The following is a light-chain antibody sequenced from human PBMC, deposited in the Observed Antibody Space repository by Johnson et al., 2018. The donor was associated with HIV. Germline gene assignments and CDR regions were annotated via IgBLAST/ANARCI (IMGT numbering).Light chain of an antibody. CDR1: SSNIGNNY. CDR3: GAWDSSLSAYV. Sequence: QAVLTQPPSVSAAPGQKVTISCSGSSSNIGNNYVSWYQQFPGTAPKLLIYENNKRPSGIPDRFSGSKSGTSATLGITGLQTGYEADYYCGAWDSSLSAYVFGTGTQVTV. J-gene: IGLJ1*01. V-gene: IGLV1-51*02. CDR2: ENN.